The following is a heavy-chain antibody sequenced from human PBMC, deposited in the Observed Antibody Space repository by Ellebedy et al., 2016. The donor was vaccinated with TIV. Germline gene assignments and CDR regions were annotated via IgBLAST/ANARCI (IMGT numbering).Heavy chain of an antibody. CDR3: ARHNRLDASGSYCEDS. CDR2: IHYSGTI. J-gene: IGHJ4*02. D-gene: IGHD3-10*01. CDR1: GVSLINY. V-gene: IGHV4-59*08. Sequence: SETLSLXCSVSGVSLINYWSWIRQAPGKGLEWIGYIHYSGTIHYSPSLRSRVTMSVDTSKNQVSLKLSSVTAADTAVYYCARHNRLDASGSYCEDSWGQGTLVTVSS.